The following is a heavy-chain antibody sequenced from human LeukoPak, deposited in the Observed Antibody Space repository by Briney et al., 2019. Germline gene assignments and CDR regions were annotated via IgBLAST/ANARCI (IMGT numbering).Heavy chain of an antibody. Sequence: SETLSLTCTVSGGSISSGGSYWSWIRQHPGRGLEWIGYIYYSGSTYYNPSLKSRVTISVDTSKNQFSLKLSSVTAADTAVYYCARDSIVVVPAAIGVRYYYYGMDVWGQGTTVTVSS. J-gene: IGHJ6*02. CDR3: ARDSIVVVPAAIGVRYYYYGMDV. CDR1: GGSISSGGSY. V-gene: IGHV4-31*03. D-gene: IGHD2-2*01. CDR2: IYYSGST.